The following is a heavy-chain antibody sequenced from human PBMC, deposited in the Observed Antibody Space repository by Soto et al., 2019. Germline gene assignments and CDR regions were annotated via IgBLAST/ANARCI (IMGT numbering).Heavy chain of an antibody. Sequence: GESLKISCNGSGYIFTSYWISWVRQMPGKGLEWMGRIDPSDSYTNYSPSFQGHVTISADKSISTAYLQWSSLKASDTAMYYCARCSGSYCSFDPWGQGTLVTVS. CDR1: GYIFTSYW. D-gene: IGHD3-10*01. CDR2: IDPSDSYT. J-gene: IGHJ5*02. CDR3: ARCSGSYCSFDP. V-gene: IGHV5-10-1*01.